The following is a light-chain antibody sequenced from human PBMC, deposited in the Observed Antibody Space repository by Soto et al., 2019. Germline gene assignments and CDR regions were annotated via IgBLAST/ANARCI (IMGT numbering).Light chain of an antibody. CDR2: DAS. J-gene: IGKJ3*01. V-gene: IGKV3-11*01. CDR3: QQRRSWPPLIT. Sequence: EIVLTQSPATLSLSPGERATLFCRASQSVSNYLAWYQQNPGQAPRLLIYDASNRATGIPARFSGSGSGTDFNLTISSLEPEDFAVYFCQQRRSWPPLITFGPGTKVDIK. CDR1: QSVSNY.